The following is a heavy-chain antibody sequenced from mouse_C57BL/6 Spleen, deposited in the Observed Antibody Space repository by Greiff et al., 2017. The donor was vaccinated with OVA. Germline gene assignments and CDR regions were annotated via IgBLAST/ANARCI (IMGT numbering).Heavy chain of an antibody. CDR2: INYDGSST. CDR1: GFTFSDYY. Sequence: EVNVVESEGGLVQPGSSMKLSCTASGFTFSDYYMAWVRQVPEKGLEWVANINYDGSSTYYLDSLKSRFIISRDNAKNILYLQMGSLKSEDTATYYGAIGSSPVYWYFDVWGTGTTVTVSS. D-gene: IGHD1-1*01. V-gene: IGHV5-16*01. CDR3: AIGSSPVYWYFDV. J-gene: IGHJ1*03.